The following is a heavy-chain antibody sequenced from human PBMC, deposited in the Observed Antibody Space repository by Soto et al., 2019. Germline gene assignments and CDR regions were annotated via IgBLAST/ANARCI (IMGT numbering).Heavy chain of an antibody. CDR2: ISYDGSNK. Sequence: PGGSLTLSCAASGFTFSSYGMHWVRQAPGKGLEWVAVISYDGSNKYYADSVKGRFTISXXXXXXTXYXQXXXLRAEDTAVYYCAKGSSGRQLYSGQGPLVTVSS. CDR1: GFTFSSYG. CDR3: AKGSSGRQLY. D-gene: IGHD3-22*01. V-gene: IGHV3-30*18. J-gene: IGHJ4*02.